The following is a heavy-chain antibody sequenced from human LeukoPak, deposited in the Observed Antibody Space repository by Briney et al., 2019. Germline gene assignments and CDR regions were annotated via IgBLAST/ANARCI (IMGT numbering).Heavy chain of an antibody. CDR3: ARESYWGSSGKGFDC. CDR2: ISSPSTNI. D-gene: IGHD7-27*01. Sequence: PGGSLRLSCAASGFMFTSYSMNWVRQAQGKWLEWVAYISSPSTNIYYVDSVKGRFTSSRDNAKNSLYLQMNSLRDEDTAVYYCARESYWGSSGKGFDCWGQGTLVTVSS. V-gene: IGHV3-48*02. J-gene: IGHJ4*02. CDR1: GFMFTSYS.